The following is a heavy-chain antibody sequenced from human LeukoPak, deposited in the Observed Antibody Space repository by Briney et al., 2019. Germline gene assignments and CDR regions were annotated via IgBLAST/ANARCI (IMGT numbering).Heavy chain of an antibody. J-gene: IGHJ4*02. CDR1: GGSISSYY. D-gene: IGHD5-18*01. CDR2: IYYSGRT. Sequence: SSETLSLTCSVSGGSISSYYWSWIRQPPGKGLEWIGYIYYSGRTSYNPSLKSRVTISVDTSKNQFSLRLSSVTAADTAVYYCARGQKYRFGYTVTELGSGYFDYWGQGTLVTVSS. CDR3: ARGQKYRFGYTVTELGSGYFDY. V-gene: IGHV4-59*01.